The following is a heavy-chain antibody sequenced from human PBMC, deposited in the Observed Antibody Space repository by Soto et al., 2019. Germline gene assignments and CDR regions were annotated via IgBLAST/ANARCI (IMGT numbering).Heavy chain of an antibody. CDR2: IYSGGST. J-gene: IGHJ3*02. D-gene: IGHD3-3*01. V-gene: IGHV3-53*01. Sequence: GGSLRLSCAASGFTVSSNYMSWVRQAPGKGLEWVSVIYSGGSTYYADSVKGRFTISRDNSKNTLYLQMNSLRAEDTAVYYCARDYLDFWSGGRVFFDIWGQGTMVTVSS. CDR3: ARDYLDFWSGGRVFFDI. CDR1: GFTVSSNY.